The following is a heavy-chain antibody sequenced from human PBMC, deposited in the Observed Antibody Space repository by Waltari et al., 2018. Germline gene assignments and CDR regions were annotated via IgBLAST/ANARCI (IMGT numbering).Heavy chain of an antibody. Sequence: QVQLVQSGAEVKKPGASVRTSCRASAYTLDSFYVNWVRQAPGQGLEWMVSLNPDGRRATDAESCQGRVTMNRDKSTGTGYMELRSLRSDDTAVYYCSRGRGGYRFGSFDLWGQGTLVTVS. CDR2: LNPDGRRA. J-gene: IGHJ3*01. V-gene: IGHV1-46*02. D-gene: IGHD5-12*01. CDR3: SRGRGGYRFGSFDL. CDR1: AYTLDSFY.